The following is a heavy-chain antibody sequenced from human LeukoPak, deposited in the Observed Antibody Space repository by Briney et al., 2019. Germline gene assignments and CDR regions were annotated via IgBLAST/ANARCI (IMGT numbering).Heavy chain of an antibody. V-gene: IGHV1-46*01. Sequence: ASVKVSCKAFGYTFTSNYMHWVRQAPGQGPEWMGVISPSGGSTTYAQKFQGRVTLTRDTSTSTVYMELSSLRSEDTAVYYCGSYYYDSSGYPDSIDYWGQGTLVTVSS. D-gene: IGHD3-22*01. CDR1: GYTFTSNY. CDR2: ISPSGGST. CDR3: GSYYYDSSGYPDSIDY. J-gene: IGHJ4*02.